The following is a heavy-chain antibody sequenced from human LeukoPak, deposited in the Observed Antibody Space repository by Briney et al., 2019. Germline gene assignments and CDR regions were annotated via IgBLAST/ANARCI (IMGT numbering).Heavy chain of an antibody. Sequence: GGSLRLSCAASGFTFSDYYMSWIRQAPVKGLEWVSYISSSGSTIYYADSVKGRFTISRDNAKNSLYLQMNSLRAEDTAVYYCARDEVDTAMVTTEYYYGMDVWGQGTTVTVSS. V-gene: IGHV3-11*01. D-gene: IGHD5-18*01. CDR1: GFTFSDYY. CDR3: ARDEVDTAMVTTEYYYGMDV. CDR2: ISSSGSTI. J-gene: IGHJ6*02.